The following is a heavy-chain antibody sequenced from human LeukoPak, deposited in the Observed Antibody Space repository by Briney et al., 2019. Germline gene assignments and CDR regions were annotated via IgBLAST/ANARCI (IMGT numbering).Heavy chain of an antibody. V-gene: IGHV4-34*01. D-gene: IGHD3-16*01. J-gene: IGHJ4*02. CDR2: INHSGST. CDR3: ARHSLSGGIDY. Sequence: SDTLSLTCAVYGGSFSGYYCGWIRQPRGKGLEWIGEINHSGSTNYNPSLRSRVTISVDTSKNQFSLKLSSVTAADTAVYFCARHSLSGGIDYWGQGILVTVSS. CDR1: GGSFSGYY.